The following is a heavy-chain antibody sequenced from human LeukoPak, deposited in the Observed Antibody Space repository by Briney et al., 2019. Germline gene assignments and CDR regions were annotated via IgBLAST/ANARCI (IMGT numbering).Heavy chain of an antibody. CDR1: GGSITSNNFY. Sequence: PSDTLSLTCTASGGSITSNNFYWVWIRQPPGKGLEWIASIYYTGSAYYNPSLKSRVTISVDTSKNQFSLPLSSLTAADTTVYYCTRRGTATTEHFQYWLQGTLVTVSS. CDR2: IYYTGSA. J-gene: IGHJ1*01. V-gene: IGHV4-39*01. CDR3: TRRGTATTEHFQY. D-gene: IGHD4-11*01.